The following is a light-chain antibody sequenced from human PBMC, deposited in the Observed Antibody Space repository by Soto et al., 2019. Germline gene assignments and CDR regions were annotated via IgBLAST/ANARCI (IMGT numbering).Light chain of an antibody. Sequence: QSVLTPPPSVSGSPGQSVTISCTGTSRDVGSYNRLSWYQQPPGTAPKLIMYEVNTRPSGVPDRFSGSKSGSTASLTISGLQAEDEADYYCSLYISGSTYVFGTGTKVTVL. CDR2: EVN. J-gene: IGLJ1*01. V-gene: IGLV2-18*01. CDR1: SRDVGSYNR. CDR3: SLYISGSTYV.